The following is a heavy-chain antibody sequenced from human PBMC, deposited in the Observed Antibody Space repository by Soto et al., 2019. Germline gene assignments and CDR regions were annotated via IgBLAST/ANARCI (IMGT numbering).Heavy chain of an antibody. CDR1: GGSVNSGYYY. Sequence: SETLSLTCTVSGGSVNSGYYYWTWIRQPPGKGLEWTGYIYYSGTTNYNPSLKSRVTISVDTSKNQFSLKLNSVTAADTAIYYCARDASYYDSSGYSAFDIWGQGTMVTVS. V-gene: IGHV4-61*01. J-gene: IGHJ3*02. D-gene: IGHD3-22*01. CDR2: IYYSGTT. CDR3: ARDASYYDSSGYSAFDI.